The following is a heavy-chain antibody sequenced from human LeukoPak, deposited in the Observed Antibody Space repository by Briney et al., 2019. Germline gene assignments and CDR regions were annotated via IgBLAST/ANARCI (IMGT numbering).Heavy chain of an antibody. Sequence: PSETLSLTCTVSGGCISSYHWSWIRQPPGKGLEWIGYIFYSGSTNYNPSLKSRVTISVDTSKKQFSLKLSSVTAADTAVYYCARDRDYYGSVVFDYWGQGTLVTVSS. J-gene: IGHJ4*02. CDR3: ARDRDYYGSVVFDY. CDR2: IFYSGST. CDR1: GGCISSYH. V-gene: IGHV4-59*01. D-gene: IGHD3-10*01.